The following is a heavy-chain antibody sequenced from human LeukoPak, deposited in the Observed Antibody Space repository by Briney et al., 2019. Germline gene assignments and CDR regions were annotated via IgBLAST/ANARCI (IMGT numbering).Heavy chain of an antibody. D-gene: IGHD3-22*01. V-gene: IGHV4-34*01. CDR1: GGSFSGYY. CDR3: ARVDSSGYPWEPYYFDY. J-gene: IGHJ4*02. Sequence: SETLSLTCAVYGGSFSGYYWSWIRQPPGKGLEWIGEINHSGSTNYNPSLKSRVTISVDTSKNQFSLKLSSVTAADTAVYYCARVDSSGYPWEPYYFDYWGQGTLVTVSS. CDR2: INHSGST.